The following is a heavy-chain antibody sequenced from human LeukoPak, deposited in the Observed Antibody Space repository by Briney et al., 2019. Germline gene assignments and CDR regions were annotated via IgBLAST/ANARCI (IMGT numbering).Heavy chain of an antibody. CDR2: MNPNSGNT. J-gene: IGHJ4*02. D-gene: IGHD3-22*01. Sequence: GASVKVSCKASGYTFTSYYLHWVRQATGQGLEWMGWMNPNSGNTGYAQKFQGRVTMTRNTSISTAYMELSSLRSEDTAVYYCATLYDSSAYWGQGTLVTVSS. CDR1: GYTFTSYY. CDR3: ATLYDSSAY. V-gene: IGHV1-8*02.